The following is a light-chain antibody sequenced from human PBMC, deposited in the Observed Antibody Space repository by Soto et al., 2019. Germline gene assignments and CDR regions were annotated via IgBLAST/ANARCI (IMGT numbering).Light chain of an antibody. CDR2: DDS. V-gene: IGLV3-21*02. Sequence: SYELTQPPSVSLAPGQTARITCGGRNIGVKSVHWYQQKPGQAPVLIVFDDSDRPSGIPGRFSGSNSGDTATLTISSVEAGDEADYYCQLWDTDSDHQVFGGGTKVTVL. J-gene: IGLJ3*02. CDR3: QLWDTDSDHQV. CDR1: NIGVKS.